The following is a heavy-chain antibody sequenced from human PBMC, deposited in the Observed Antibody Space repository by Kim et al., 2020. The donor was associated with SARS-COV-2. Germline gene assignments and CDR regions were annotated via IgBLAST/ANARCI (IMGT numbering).Heavy chain of an antibody. J-gene: IGHJ4*02. Sequence: GGSLRLSCAASGFTFSSYWMTWVRQAPGKGLEWVASKKQDGSYKYYVDSVKGRFTISRDNAKNSLFLQMNSLRAEDTAIYYCATTWACSFWGQGALVTVSS. D-gene: IGHD1-26*01. CDR3: ATTWACSF. V-gene: IGHV3-7*01. CDR2: KKQDGSYK. CDR1: GFTFSSYW.